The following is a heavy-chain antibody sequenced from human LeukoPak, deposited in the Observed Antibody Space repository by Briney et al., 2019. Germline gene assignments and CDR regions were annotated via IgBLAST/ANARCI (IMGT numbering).Heavy chain of an antibody. V-gene: IGHV3-74*01. Sequence: GGSLRLSCSASGFTFSTYWMHWVRQAPGKGLVWVSLINTDGSSTNYADSVKGRFTISRDTAKNTMYLKMNSLRAEDTAVYYCARDETTVVTQFAYWGQGILVTTSS. CDR2: INTDGSST. CDR1: GFTFSTYW. J-gene: IGHJ4*02. D-gene: IGHD4-23*01. CDR3: ARDETTVVTQFAY.